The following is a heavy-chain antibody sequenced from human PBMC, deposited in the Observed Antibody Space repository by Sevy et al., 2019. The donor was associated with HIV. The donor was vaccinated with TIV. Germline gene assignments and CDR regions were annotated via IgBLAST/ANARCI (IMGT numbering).Heavy chain of an antibody. CDR2: IIPIFGTA. V-gene: IGHV1-69*13. D-gene: IGHD5-12*01. CDR3: ARGGWLQLYYFDY. CDR1: GGTFSSYA. J-gene: IGHJ4*02. Sequence: ASVKVSCKASGGTFSSYAISWVRQAPGQGLEWMGGIIPIFGTANYAQKFQGRDTITADESTSTAYMELSSLRSEDTAVYYCARGGWLQLYYFDYWGQGTLVTVSS.